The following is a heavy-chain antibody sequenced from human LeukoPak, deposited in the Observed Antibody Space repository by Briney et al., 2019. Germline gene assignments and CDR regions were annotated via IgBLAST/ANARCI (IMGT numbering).Heavy chain of an antibody. J-gene: IGHJ4*02. CDR2: IYYSGST. Sequence: SQTLSLTCTVSGGSISSGGYYWSWIRQHPGKGLEWIGYIYYSGSTYYNPSLKSRVTISVDTSNNQFSLKLSSVAAADTAVYYCARDWDGGYDWWGQGTLVTVSS. CDR1: GGSISSGGYY. CDR3: ARDWDGGYDW. D-gene: IGHD5-12*01. V-gene: IGHV4-31*03.